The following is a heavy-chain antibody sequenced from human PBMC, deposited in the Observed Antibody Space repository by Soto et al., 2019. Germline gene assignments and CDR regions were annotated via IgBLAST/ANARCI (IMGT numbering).Heavy chain of an antibody. J-gene: IGHJ4*02. D-gene: IGHD6-13*01. Sequence: SETLSLTCTVSGGSISSGDYYWSWIRQPPGKGLEWIGYIYYSGSTYYNPSLKSRVTISVDTSKNQFSLKLSSVTAADTAVYYCASRYSSSWYYFDYWGQGTLVTVSS. CDR2: IYYSGST. CDR3: ASRYSSSWYYFDY. CDR1: GGSISSGDYY. V-gene: IGHV4-30-4*01.